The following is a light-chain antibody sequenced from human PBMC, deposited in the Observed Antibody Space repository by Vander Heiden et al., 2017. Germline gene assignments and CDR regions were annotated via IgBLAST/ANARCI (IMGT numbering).Light chain of an antibody. CDR3: QQYYSTPFT. V-gene: IGKV4-1*01. CDR2: WAS. CDR1: QSVLYSSNNKNY. J-gene: IGKJ3*01. Sequence: DIVMNQSPDPLAVSLAERATINCKSSQSVLYSSNNKNYLAWYQQKPGQPPKLLIYWASTRESGVPDRFSGSGSGTDFTLTISSLQAEDVAVYYCQQYYSTPFTFGPGTKVDIK.